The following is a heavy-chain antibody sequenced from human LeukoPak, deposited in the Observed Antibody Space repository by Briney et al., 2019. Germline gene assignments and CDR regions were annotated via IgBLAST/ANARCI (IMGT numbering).Heavy chain of an antibody. J-gene: IGHJ4*02. CDR1: GYTFTVKF. CDR2: IDPKSGSP. Sequence: GASVKVSCKTSGYTFTVKFLHWLRQAPGQGLEWMGGIDPKSGSPGYGQNLLGRVTVTRDTSVSTSHMELSRMRLDDKAVYLYALENCWVATGCSKAFDYWGQGTLVTVSS. CDR3: ALENCWVATGCSKAFDY. V-gene: IGHV1-2*02. D-gene: IGHD2-15*01.